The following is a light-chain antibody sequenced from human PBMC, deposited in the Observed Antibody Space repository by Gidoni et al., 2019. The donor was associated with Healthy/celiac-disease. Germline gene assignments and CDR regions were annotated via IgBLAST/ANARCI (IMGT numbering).Light chain of an antibody. J-gene: IGKJ3*01. Sequence: DIQMTQSPSSLSASVGDRVTIPCRASQGISNYLAWYQQKPGKVPKLLIYAASTLQSGVPTRFSGSGSGTDFTLTISSLQPEDVATYYCQKYNSALEAFGPGTKVDIK. CDR1: QGISNY. CDR2: AAS. CDR3: QKYNSALEA. V-gene: IGKV1-27*01.